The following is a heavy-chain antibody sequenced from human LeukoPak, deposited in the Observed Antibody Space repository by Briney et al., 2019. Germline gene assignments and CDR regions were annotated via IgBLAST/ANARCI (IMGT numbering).Heavy chain of an antibody. V-gene: IGHV3-23*01. CDR1: GFTFSSYV. J-gene: IGHJ4*02. Sequence: PGGSPRLSCAASGFTFSSYVMSWVRQAPGKGLEWASSISGSGSSTYYADSVKGRFTISRDNSKNTLYVQMNSLRAEDTAVYYCAKTTDNWGTDLPDYWGQGTLVTVSS. CDR2: ISGSGSST. CDR3: AKTTDNWGTDLPDY. D-gene: IGHD7-27*01.